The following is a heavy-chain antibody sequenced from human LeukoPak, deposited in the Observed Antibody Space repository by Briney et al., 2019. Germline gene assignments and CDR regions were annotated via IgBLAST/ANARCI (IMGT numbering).Heavy chain of an antibody. D-gene: IGHD5-24*01. Sequence: ASVTVSCTASGGTFSSYAISWVRQAPGQGLEWMGGIIPIFGTANYAQKFQGRVTITADESTSTAYMELSSLRSEDTAVYYCAREERWLQSGIAYWGQGTLVTVSS. CDR2: IIPIFGTA. CDR3: AREERWLQSGIAY. J-gene: IGHJ4*02. V-gene: IGHV1-69*13. CDR1: GGTFSSYA.